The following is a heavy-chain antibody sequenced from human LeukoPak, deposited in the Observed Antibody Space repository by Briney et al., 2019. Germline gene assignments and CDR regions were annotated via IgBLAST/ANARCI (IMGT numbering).Heavy chain of an antibody. Sequence: SETLSLTCTVSGGSISSSSYYWGWIRQPPGKGLEWIGSIYYSGSTYYNPSLKSRVTISVDTSKNQFSLKLSSVTAADTAVYYCVMVYAIGGAFDIWGQGTMVTVSS. J-gene: IGHJ3*02. CDR3: VMVYAIGGAFDI. CDR1: GGSISSSSYY. D-gene: IGHD2-8*01. V-gene: IGHV4-39*01. CDR2: IYYSGST.